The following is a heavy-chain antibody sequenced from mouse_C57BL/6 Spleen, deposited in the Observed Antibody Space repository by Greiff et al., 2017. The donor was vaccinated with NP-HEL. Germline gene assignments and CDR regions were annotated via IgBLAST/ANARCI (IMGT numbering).Heavy chain of an antibody. CDR3: ARSYYSSYYAMDY. CDR2: ISSGSSTI. J-gene: IGHJ4*01. Sequence: EVKLVESGGGLVKPGGSLKLSCAASGFTFSDYGMHWVRPAPEKGLEWVAYISSGSSTIYYADTVKGRFTISRDNAKNTLFLQMTSLRSEDTAMYYCARSYYSSYYAMDYWGQGTSVTVSS. D-gene: IGHD2-12*01. CDR1: GFTFSDYG. V-gene: IGHV5-17*01.